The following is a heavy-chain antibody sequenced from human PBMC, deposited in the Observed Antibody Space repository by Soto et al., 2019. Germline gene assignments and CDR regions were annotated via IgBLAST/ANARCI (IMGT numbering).Heavy chain of an antibody. CDR1: GFSLSTSGVG. Sequence: GSGPTLVNPTQTLTLTCTFSGFSLSTSGVGVGWIRQPPGKALEWLALIYWDDDKRYSPSLKSRLTITKDTSKNQVVLTMTNMDPVDTATYYCAHTRDYDFWSGYSPWYHYYMDVWGKGTTVTVSS. D-gene: IGHD3-3*01. J-gene: IGHJ6*03. CDR2: IYWDDDK. V-gene: IGHV2-5*02. CDR3: AHTRDYDFWSGYSPWYHYYMDV.